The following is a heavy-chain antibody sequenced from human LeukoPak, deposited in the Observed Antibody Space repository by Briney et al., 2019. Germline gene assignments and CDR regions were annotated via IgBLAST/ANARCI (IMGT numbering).Heavy chain of an antibody. J-gene: IGHJ4*02. Sequence: SETLSPTCTVSGGSISSSNYYWGWIRQPPGKGLEWIGSIYNSGSTYYNPSLKSRVTISVDTSKNQFSLKLSSVTAADTAVYYCARGGTKWLPHKFDYWGQGTLVTVSS. CDR1: GGSISSSNYY. CDR2: IYNSGST. V-gene: IGHV4-39*01. D-gene: IGHD3-22*01. CDR3: ARGGTKWLPHKFDY.